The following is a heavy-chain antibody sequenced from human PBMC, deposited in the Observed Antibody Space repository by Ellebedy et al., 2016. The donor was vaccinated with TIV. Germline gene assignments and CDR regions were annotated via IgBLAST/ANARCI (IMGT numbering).Heavy chain of an antibody. Sequence: GESLKISCKGSGYSFTSYWIGWVRQMPGKGLEWMGIIYPGDSDTRYSPSFQGQVTISADKSISTAYLQWSSLKGSDTAIYYCASWSLRYSSSLDYWGQGTLVTVSS. J-gene: IGHJ4*02. V-gene: IGHV5-51*01. CDR3: ASWSLRYSSSLDY. D-gene: IGHD6-13*01. CDR1: GYSFTSYW. CDR2: IYPGDSDT.